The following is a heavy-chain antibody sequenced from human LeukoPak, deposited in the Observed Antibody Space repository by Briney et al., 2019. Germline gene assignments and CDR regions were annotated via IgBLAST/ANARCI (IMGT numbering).Heavy chain of an antibody. J-gene: IGHJ4*02. CDR2: IYYSGST. CDR3: ARRKSGYYSYYFDY. Sequence: SETLSLTCTVSGGSISSSSYYWGWIRQPPGKGLEWLGSIYYSGSTYYNPSLKSRVTISVDTSKNQFSLELSSVTAADTAVYYCARRKSGYYSYYFDYWGQGTLVTVSS. V-gene: IGHV4-39*01. D-gene: IGHD3-22*01. CDR1: GGSISSSSYY.